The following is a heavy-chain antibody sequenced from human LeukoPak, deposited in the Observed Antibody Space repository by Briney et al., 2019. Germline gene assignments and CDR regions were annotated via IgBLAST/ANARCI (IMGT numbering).Heavy chain of an antibody. D-gene: IGHD6-19*01. V-gene: IGHV3-9*01. J-gene: IGHJ4*02. CDR3: AKGKPDHSSGWKGALDY. Sequence: GGSLRLSCAASGFTFDDYAMHWVRQAPGKGREWVSGISWNSGSIGYADSVKGRFTISRDNAKNSLYLQMNSLRAEDTALYYCAKGKPDHSSGWKGALDYWGQGTLVTVSS. CDR1: GFTFDDYA. CDR2: ISWNSGSI.